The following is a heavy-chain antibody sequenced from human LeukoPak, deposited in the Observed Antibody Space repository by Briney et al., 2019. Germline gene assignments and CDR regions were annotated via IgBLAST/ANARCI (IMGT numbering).Heavy chain of an antibody. CDR3: ARDPSSSSSVGGYLDY. V-gene: IGHV3-23*01. D-gene: IGHD6-6*01. J-gene: IGHJ4*02. Sequence: GGSLRLSCAASGFTFSSYAMSWVRQAPGKGLEWVSAISGSGGSTYYADSVKGRFTISRDNSKNTVYLQMNSLRAEDTAVYYCARDPSSSSSVGGYLDYWGQGTLVTVSS. CDR1: GFTFSSYA. CDR2: ISGSGGST.